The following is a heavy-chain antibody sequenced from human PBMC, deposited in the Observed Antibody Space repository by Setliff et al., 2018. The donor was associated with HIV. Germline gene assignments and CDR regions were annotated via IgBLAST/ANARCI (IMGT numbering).Heavy chain of an antibody. V-gene: IGHV1-46*01. CDR1: GYTFTSYY. CDR2: INPSGGST. D-gene: IGHD2-8*01. Sequence: ASVKVSCKASGYTFTSYYMHWVRQAPGQGLEWMGIINPSGGSTSYAQNFQGRVTMTRDTSISTAYMELSRLRSDDTAVYYCATKVYCTNGVCLDAFDIWGQGTMVTVS. J-gene: IGHJ3*02. CDR3: ATKVYCTNGVCLDAFDI.